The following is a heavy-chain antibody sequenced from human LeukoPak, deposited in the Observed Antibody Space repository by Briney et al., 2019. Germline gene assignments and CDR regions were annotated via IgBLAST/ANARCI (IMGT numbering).Heavy chain of an antibody. CDR1: GYTLTELS. CDR3: ARDPYCSGGSCYDVHFDY. Sequence: ASVKVSCKVSGYTLTELSMHWVRQAPGKGLEWMGGFDPEDGETIYAQKFQGRVTMTEDTSTDTAYMELSSLRSEDTAVYYCARDPYCSGGSCYDVHFDYWGQGTLVTAPS. V-gene: IGHV1-24*01. D-gene: IGHD2-15*01. J-gene: IGHJ4*02. CDR2: FDPEDGET.